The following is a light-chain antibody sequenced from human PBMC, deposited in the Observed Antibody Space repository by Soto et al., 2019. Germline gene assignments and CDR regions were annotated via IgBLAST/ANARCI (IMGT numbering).Light chain of an antibody. Sequence: QLVLTQPPSASGTPGQRVTISCTGSSSNIGSNTVNWYQQLPGTAPKLLIYSSDQRPSGVPDRFSGSKSGTSASLAISGLQSEDEADYYCAAWDDSLNGLVFGGGTKVTVL. J-gene: IGLJ2*01. V-gene: IGLV1-44*01. CDR2: SSD. CDR3: AAWDDSLNGLV. CDR1: SSNIGSNT.